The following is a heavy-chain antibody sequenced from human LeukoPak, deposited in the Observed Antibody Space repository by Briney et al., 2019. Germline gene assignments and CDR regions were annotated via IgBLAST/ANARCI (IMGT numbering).Heavy chain of an antibody. CDR3: ARNEGSGYSAPDAFDI. CDR1: GGSISSYY. J-gene: IGHJ3*02. D-gene: IGHD3-22*01. Sequence: SETLSLTCTVSGGSISSYYWSWSRQPPGRGLEWIGYIYYSGSTNYNPSLKSRVTISVDTSKNQFSLKLSSVTAADTAVYYCARNEGSGYSAPDAFDIWGQGTMVTVSS. V-gene: IGHV4-59*01. CDR2: IYYSGST.